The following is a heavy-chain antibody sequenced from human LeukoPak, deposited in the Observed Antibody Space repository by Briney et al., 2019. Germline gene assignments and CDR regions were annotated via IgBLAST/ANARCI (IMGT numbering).Heavy chain of an antibody. V-gene: IGHV3-30*04. CDR3: ASGIMIMFGGVGAIDP. CDR1: GFTFSSYA. J-gene: IGHJ5*02. CDR2: ISYDGSNK. Sequence: GGSLRLSCAASGFTFSSYAMHWVRQAPGKGLEWVALISYDGSNKYYADSVKGRFTISRDNSKNTLYLQMNSLRAEDTAVYYCASGIMIMFGGVGAIDPWGQGTLVTVSS. D-gene: IGHD3-16*01.